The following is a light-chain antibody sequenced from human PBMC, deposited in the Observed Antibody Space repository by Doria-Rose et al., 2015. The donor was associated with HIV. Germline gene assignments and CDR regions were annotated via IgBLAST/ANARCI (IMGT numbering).Light chain of an antibody. V-gene: IGKV3-11*01. J-gene: IGKJ3*01. CDR1: QSVSSN. Sequence: EIVLTQSPATLSLSPGERATLSCRASQSVSSNLAWYQQKPGQAPRLFIYDASNRATGIPARFSGSGSGTDFTLTISSLEPEDFAVYFCQQRSNWPPIFTFGPGTKVDI. CDR3: QQRSNWPPIFT. CDR2: DAS.